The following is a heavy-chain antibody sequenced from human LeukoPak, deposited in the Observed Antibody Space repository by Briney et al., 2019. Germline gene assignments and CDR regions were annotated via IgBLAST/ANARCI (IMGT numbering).Heavy chain of an antibody. CDR1: GGTFSSYA. Sequence: SVKVSCKASGGTFSSYAISWVRQALGQGLEWMGRIIPIFGTANYAQKFQGRVTITTDESTSTAYMELSSLRSEDTAVYYCARGGEDCSSTSCYEDPWFDPWGQGTLVTVSS. J-gene: IGHJ5*02. CDR2: IIPIFGTA. CDR3: ARGGEDCSSTSCYEDPWFDP. V-gene: IGHV1-69*05. D-gene: IGHD2-2*01.